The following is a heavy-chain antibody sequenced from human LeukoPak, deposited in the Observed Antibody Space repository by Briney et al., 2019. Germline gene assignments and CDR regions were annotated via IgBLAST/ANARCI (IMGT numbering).Heavy chain of an antibody. CDR2: ISGSGGST. Sequence: SGGSLRLSCAASGFTFSSYWMNWARQAPGKGLEWVSAISGSGGSTYYADSVKGRFTISRDNSKNTLYLQMNSLRAEDTAVYYCARVNRGLEGSFDYWGQGTLVTVSS. D-gene: IGHD6-6*01. J-gene: IGHJ4*02. V-gene: IGHV3-23*01. CDR1: GFTFSSYW. CDR3: ARVNRGLEGSFDY.